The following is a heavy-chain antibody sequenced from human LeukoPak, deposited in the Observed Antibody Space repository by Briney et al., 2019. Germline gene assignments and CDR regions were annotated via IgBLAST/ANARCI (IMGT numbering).Heavy chain of an antibody. J-gene: IGHJ5*02. D-gene: IGHD3-22*01. Sequence: LVKVSCKASGGTFSSYAISWVRQAPGQGLEWMGGIIPIFGTANYAQKFQGRITITTDESTSTAYMELSSLRSEDTAVYYCAREGYYDSSGYRNWFDPWGQGTLVTVSS. CDR3: AREGYYDSSGYRNWFDP. V-gene: IGHV1-69*05. CDR1: GGTFSSYA. CDR2: IIPIFGTA.